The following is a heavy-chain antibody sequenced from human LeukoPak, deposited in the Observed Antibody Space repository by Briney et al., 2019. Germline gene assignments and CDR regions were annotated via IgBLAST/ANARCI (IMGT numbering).Heavy chain of an antibody. Sequence: SETLSLTRAVYGGSFSGYCWSWIRQPPGKGLEWIGEINHSGSTNDNPSLKSRVTISVDTSKNQFSLKLSSVTAADTAVYYCARGSDTAMALAYFDYWGQGTVVTVSS. J-gene: IGHJ4*02. D-gene: IGHD5-18*01. CDR2: INHSGST. CDR1: GGSFSGYC. V-gene: IGHV4-34*01. CDR3: ARGSDTAMALAYFDY.